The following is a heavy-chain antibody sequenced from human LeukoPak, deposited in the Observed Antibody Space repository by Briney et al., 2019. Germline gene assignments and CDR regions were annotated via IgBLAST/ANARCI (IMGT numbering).Heavy chain of an antibody. CDR1: GGTFNSYA. CDR2: IIPIFGTA. V-gene: IGHV1-69*06. CDR3: ARAPGRATTIPPFDY. D-gene: IGHD1-26*01. J-gene: IGHJ4*02. Sequence: SVKVSCKAFGGTFNSYAISWVRQAPGQGLEWMGGIIPIFGTANYAQKFQGRVTITADKSTSTAYMELSSLRSEDTAVYYCARAPGRATTIPPFDYWGQGTLVTVSS.